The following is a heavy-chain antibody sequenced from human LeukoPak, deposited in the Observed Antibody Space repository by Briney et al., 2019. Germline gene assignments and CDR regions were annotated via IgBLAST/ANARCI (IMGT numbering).Heavy chain of an antibody. CDR3: ARVLDVFCSSTSCYSGFDY. Sequence: ASVKVSCKVSGYIFTELSMHWVRQAPGQGLEWMGGFNPEGGETFYAQKFQGRVNMTEDTSTDTAYMELSSLSYDDTAVYYCARVLDVFCSSTSCYSGFDYWGQGTLVTVSS. V-gene: IGHV1-24*01. CDR1: GYIFTELS. D-gene: IGHD2-2*02. CDR2: FNPEGGET. J-gene: IGHJ4*02.